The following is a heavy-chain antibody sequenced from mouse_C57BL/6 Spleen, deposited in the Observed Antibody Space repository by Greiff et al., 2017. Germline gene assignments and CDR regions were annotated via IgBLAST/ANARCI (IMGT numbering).Heavy chain of an antibody. CDR1: GYSFTDYN. CDR2: INPDYGDT. V-gene: IGHV1-39*01. Sequence: VQLQQSGPELVKPGASVKISCKASGYSFTDYNMNWVKQRPGKSLEWIGVINPDYGDTSYNQKFKGKATLTVDQSSSTAYMQLNSLRSEDSAVYYCASWYALDNWGQGTSVTVSS. J-gene: IGHJ4*01. CDR3: ASWYALDN.